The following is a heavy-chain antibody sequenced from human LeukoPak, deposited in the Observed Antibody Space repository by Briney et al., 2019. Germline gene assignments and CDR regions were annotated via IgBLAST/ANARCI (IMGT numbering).Heavy chain of an antibody. CDR3: ARNPVAGMSWYFDL. J-gene: IGHJ2*01. CDR1: GFTFSRHT. CDR2: LSKSSEYV. Sequence: GGSLRLSCVGSGFTFSRHTMNWVRQAPGKGLEWVSSLSKSSEYVEYVDSVEGRFSMSREDARTSVYLQMHNLRAEDTAVYYCARNPVAGMSWYFDLWGRGTQVTVSS. D-gene: IGHD6-19*01. V-gene: IGHV3-21*01.